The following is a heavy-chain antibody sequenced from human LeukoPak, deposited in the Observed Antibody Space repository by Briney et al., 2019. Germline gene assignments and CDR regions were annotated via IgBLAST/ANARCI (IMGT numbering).Heavy chain of an antibody. Sequence: SETLSLTCAVYGGSFSGYYWSWIRQPPGKGLEWIGYIYYSGSTYYNPSLKSRVTISVDTSKNQFSLKLSSVTAADTAVYYCARVGDYVGGTYFDYWGQGTLVTVSS. V-gene: IGHV4-30-4*01. J-gene: IGHJ4*02. CDR1: GGSFSGYY. D-gene: IGHD4-23*01. CDR2: IYYSGST. CDR3: ARVGDYVGGTYFDY.